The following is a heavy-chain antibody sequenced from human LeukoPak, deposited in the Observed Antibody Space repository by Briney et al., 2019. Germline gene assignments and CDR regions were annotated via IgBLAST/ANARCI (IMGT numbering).Heavy chain of an antibody. D-gene: IGHD3-22*01. V-gene: IGHV1-2*02. CDR1: GYTFTGYY. CDR2: INPNSGGT. Sequence: GASVKVSCKXSGYTFTGYYMHWVRQAPGQGLEWMGWINPNSGGTNYAQKFQGRVTMTRDTSISTAYMELSRLRSDDTAVYYCARVPYYDSSGYYLLFDYWGQGTLVTVSS. J-gene: IGHJ4*02. CDR3: ARVPYYDSSGYYLLFDY.